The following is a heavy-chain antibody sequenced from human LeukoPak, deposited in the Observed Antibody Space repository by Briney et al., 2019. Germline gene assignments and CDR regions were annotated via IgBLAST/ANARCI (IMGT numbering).Heavy chain of an antibody. J-gene: IGHJ3*02. V-gene: IGHV3-74*01. D-gene: IGHD1-26*01. CDR2: INGDGSTT. CDR3: VGERDMGAHVGGLDI. Sequence: GGSLRLSCAASGFTFSSYWMHWVRQAPGKGLVWVSRINGDGSTTSYADSVKGRFTISRDNAKNTLYLQMNSLRAEDTAVYHCVGERDMGAHVGGLDIWGQGTMVTVSS. CDR1: GFTFSSYW.